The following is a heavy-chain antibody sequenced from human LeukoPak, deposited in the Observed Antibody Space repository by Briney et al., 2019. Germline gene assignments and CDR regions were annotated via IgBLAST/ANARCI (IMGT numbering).Heavy chain of an antibody. CDR3: ATTQFGELLPFDP. Sequence: ASVKVSCKASGYTFTGYYMHWVRQAPGQGLEWMGWINPNSGGTNYAQKFQSRVTMTRDTSISTAYMELSRLRSDDTAVYYCATTQFGELLPFDPWGQGTLVTVSS. D-gene: IGHD3-10*01. CDR2: INPNSGGT. J-gene: IGHJ5*02. V-gene: IGHV1-2*02. CDR1: GYTFTGYY.